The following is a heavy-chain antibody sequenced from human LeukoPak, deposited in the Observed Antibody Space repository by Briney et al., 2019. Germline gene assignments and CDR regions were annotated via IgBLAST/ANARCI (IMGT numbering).Heavy chain of an antibody. D-gene: IGHD3-10*01. CDR2: INRSGST. Sequence: KPSETLSLTCVVYGGSFSGCYWSWIRQPPGKGLEWMGEINRSGSTNYNPSLKSRVTISVDKSKNQFSLKLSSVTAADTAVYYCAKITMVRGRGNWFDPWGQGTLVTVSS. J-gene: IGHJ5*02. CDR1: GGSFSGCY. CDR3: AKITMVRGRGNWFDP. V-gene: IGHV4-34*01.